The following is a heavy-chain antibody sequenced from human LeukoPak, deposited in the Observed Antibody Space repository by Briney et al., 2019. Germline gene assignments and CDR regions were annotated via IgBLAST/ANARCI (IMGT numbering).Heavy chain of an antibody. V-gene: IGHV3-7*02. CDR2: IKEDGSQK. CDR1: GFTFSSHW. Sequence: PGGSLRLSCAGSGFTFSSHWMTWVRQAPGKGPEWVANIKEDGSQKYYVDSVKGRFIISRDNAKNSLYLQMNSLRAEDTAVFYCARSSDTPGYSSGWYTVDHWGQGTLVTVSS. D-gene: IGHD6-19*01. CDR3: ARSSDTPGYSSGWYTVDH. J-gene: IGHJ4*02.